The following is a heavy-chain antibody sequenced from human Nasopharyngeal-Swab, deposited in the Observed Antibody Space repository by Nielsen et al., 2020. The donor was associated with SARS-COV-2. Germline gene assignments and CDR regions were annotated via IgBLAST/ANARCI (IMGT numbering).Heavy chain of an antibody. CDR1: GGSVSDYY. CDR2: ISYSGNT. V-gene: IGHV4-59*08. J-gene: IGHJ5*02. Sequence: SETLSPTCTVSGGSVSDYYWSWIRQPPGKGLEWLGYISYSGNTNYNPSLKSRVTISVDTSKNQCSLRLTSVTAADTAIYYCASLPYCSSDTCYPIDLWGQGTLVTVSS. CDR3: ASLPYCSSDTCYPIDL. D-gene: IGHD2-2*01.